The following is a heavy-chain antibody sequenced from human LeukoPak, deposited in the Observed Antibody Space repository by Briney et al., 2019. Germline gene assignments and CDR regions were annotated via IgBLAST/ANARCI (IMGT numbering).Heavy chain of an antibody. CDR3: ARGQEVTAIPAAY. CDR1: GFTFSNNY. V-gene: IGHV3-11*05. Sequence: EGSLRLSCAASGFTFSNNYMSWIRQTPGKGLEWVSYISSSSYTNYADYVKGRFTISRDNANNSLYLQMNSLRAEDTAVYFCARGQEVTAIPAAYWGQGTLVTVSS. CDR2: ISSSSYT. J-gene: IGHJ4*02. D-gene: IGHD2-21*02.